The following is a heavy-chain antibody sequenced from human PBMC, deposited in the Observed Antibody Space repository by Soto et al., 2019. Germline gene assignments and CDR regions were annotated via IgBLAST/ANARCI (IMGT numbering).Heavy chain of an antibody. Sequence: EVQLVESGGGLVKPGGSLRLSCAASGFTFSSYSMNWVRQAPGKGLEWVSSISSSSSYIYYADSVKGRFTISRDNAKNSLYLQMHSLRAEDTAVYDCAKEAGELSTRSFDYWGQGTLVTVSS. CDR1: GFTFSSYS. J-gene: IGHJ4*02. CDR3: AKEAGELSTRSFDY. CDR2: ISSSSSYI. D-gene: IGHD3-16*02. V-gene: IGHV3-21*01.